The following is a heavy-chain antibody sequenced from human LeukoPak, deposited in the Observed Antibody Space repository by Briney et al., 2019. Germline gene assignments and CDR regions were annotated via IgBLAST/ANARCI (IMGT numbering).Heavy chain of an antibody. CDR1: GFTFSDYY. J-gene: IGHJ2*01. Sequence: GGSLRLSCAASGFTFSDYYMSWIRQVPGKGLEWVSYIGLTDTTIYYADSLKGRFAISRDNAKNSLYLHTHSLRAEDTAIYYCARLKLDYWYFDLWGRGTLLTVSS. CDR2: IGLTDTTI. V-gene: IGHV3-11*01. CDR3: ARLKLDYWYFDL. D-gene: IGHD1-1*01.